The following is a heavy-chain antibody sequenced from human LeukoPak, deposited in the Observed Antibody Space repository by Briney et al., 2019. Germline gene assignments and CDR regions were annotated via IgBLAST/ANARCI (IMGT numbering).Heavy chain of an antibody. J-gene: IGHJ6*02. CDR3: ARWGSIAAAGNYYYGMDV. CDR1: GYTFTSYD. Sequence: GASVKVSCKASGYTFTSYDINWVRQATGQGLEWMGWISAYNGNTNYAQKLQGRVTMTTDTSTSTAYMELRSLRSDDTAVYYCARWGSIAAAGNYYYGMDVWGQGTTVTVSS. D-gene: IGHD6-13*01. CDR2: ISAYNGNT. V-gene: IGHV1-18*01.